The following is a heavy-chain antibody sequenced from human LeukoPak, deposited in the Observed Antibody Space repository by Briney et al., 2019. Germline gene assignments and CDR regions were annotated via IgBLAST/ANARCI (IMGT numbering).Heavy chain of an antibody. J-gene: IGHJ1*01. CDR3: ARGGPVAATHKYFQH. CDR1: GFNIDDYY. V-gene: IGHV3-11*01. CDR2: ISLSGGTI. Sequence: GGSLRLSCAASGFNIDDYYMSWIRQTPGKGLEWVSHISLSGGTIHYADSVKGRFTVSRDNAKNSLYLQMSSLRAEDTAVYYCARGGPVAATHKYFQHWGQGTLVTVSS. D-gene: IGHD6-19*01.